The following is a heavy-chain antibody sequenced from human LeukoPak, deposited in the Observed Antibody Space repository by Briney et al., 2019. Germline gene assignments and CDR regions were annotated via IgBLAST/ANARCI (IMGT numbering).Heavy chain of an antibody. CDR1: GFTFSDYY. J-gene: IGHJ6*03. CDR3: AEGAGATLNHYYYYMDV. CDR2: VSSGSSTI. Sequence: GGSLRLSCAASGFTFSDYYMSWIRQAPGKALEWVSYVSSGSSTIYYADSVKGRFTVSRDNGKRSLYLHMNSLRAEDTAMYYCAEGAGATLNHYYYYMDVWGKGTTVIVSS. V-gene: IGHV3-11*04. D-gene: IGHD1-26*01.